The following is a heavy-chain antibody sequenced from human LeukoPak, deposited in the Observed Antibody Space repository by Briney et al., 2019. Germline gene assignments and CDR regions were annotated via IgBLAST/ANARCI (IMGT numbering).Heavy chain of an antibody. D-gene: IGHD6-19*01. V-gene: IGHV1-2*02. CDR2: IIPNTGGT. CDR1: GYSFSGFY. J-gene: IGHJ4*02. CDR3: AREWLIVVTGTGHLDY. Sequence: ASVKVSCKASGYSFSGFYMHWVRQAPGQGLEWMGWIIPNTGGTNYAQKFQGRVTMTRDTTISTAYMELSSLRSDDSAVYYCAREWLIVVTGTGHLDYWGQGTLVTVSS.